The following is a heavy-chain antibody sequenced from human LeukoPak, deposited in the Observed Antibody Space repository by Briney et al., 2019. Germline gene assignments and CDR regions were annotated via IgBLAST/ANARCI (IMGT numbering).Heavy chain of an antibody. V-gene: IGHV1-69*13. CDR1: GGTFSSYA. Sequence: SVKVSCKASGGTFSSYAISWVRQAPGQGLEWMGGIIPIFGTANYAQKFQGRVTITADESTSTAYMELSSLRSEDTAVYYCARRVGYCSSTSCYEDLDYWGQGTLVTVSS. CDR2: IIPIFGTA. CDR3: ARRVGYCSSTSCYEDLDY. D-gene: IGHD2-2*01. J-gene: IGHJ4*02.